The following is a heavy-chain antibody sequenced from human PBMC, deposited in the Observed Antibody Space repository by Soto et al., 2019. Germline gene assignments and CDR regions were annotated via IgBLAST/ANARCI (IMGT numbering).Heavy chain of an antibody. J-gene: IGHJ4*02. CDR1: GGFVSSGSYY. CDR2: IYYSGST. V-gene: IGHV4-61*01. CDR3: ATLNKWSHGH. D-gene: IGHD1-26*01. Sequence: PSETLSLTCTVSGGFVSSGSYYWSWIRQPPGKGPEWIGYIYYSGSTNYNPSLKSRVTISLDTSKNQFSLKLYSVTAADTAVYYCATLNKWSHGHWGQGTLATVSS.